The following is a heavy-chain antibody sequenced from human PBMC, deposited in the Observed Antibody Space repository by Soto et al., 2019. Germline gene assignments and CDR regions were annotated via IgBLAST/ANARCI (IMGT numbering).Heavy chain of an antibody. CDR3: ARDQLYYNDISGRPLNAFDV. Sequence: WGSLRLSCAASGFTFRNYGMNGVRQAPGKGLEWVSYIGLGSSTKYYADSVEGRFTISRDNAKNSLYLQMNSLRAEDTAVYYCARDQLYYNDISGRPLNAFDVWGQGTMVTVSS. CDR1: GFTFRNYG. D-gene: IGHD3-22*01. CDR2: IGLGSSTK. J-gene: IGHJ3*01. V-gene: IGHV3-48*01.